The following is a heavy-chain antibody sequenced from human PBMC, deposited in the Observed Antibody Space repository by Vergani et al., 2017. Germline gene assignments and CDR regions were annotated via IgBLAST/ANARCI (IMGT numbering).Heavy chain of an antibody. CDR1: GYTLTELS. CDR2: FDPEDGET. D-gene: IGHD5-24*01. CDR3: ARGDRGGYKNLDY. Sequence: QVQLVQSGAEVKKPGASVKVSCKVSGYTLTELSMHWVRQAPGKGLEWMGGFDPEDGETIYAQKFQGRVTMTEETSTDTAYMELSSLRSEDTAVYYCARGDRGGYKNLDYWGQGTLVTVSS. V-gene: IGHV1-24*01. J-gene: IGHJ4*02.